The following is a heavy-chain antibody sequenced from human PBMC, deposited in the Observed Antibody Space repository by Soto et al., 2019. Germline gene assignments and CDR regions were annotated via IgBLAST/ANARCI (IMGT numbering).Heavy chain of an antibody. V-gene: IGHV3-23*01. D-gene: IGHD1-1*01. CDR2: ISGSGGST. CDR1: GFTCGSYA. CDR3: VRGDNWNDEASDY. J-gene: IGHJ4*02. Sequence: PGGSMRLSCGASGFTCGSYAVSWVRQDPGKGLEWVSAISGSGGSTYYADSVKGRFTISRDNSKNTLYLQMNSLRAEDTAVYYCVRGDNWNDEASDYWGQGTLVTVSS.